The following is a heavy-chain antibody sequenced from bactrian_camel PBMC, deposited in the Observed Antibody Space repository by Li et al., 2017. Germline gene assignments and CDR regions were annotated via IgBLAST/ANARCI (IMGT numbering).Heavy chain of an antibody. CDR2: IARQGRTRSH. Sequence: HVQLVESGGGSVQAGGSLRLSCAASGYTNSKYCIAWFRQAPGKGREGVAPIARQGRTRSHKLFIVWDGRSTIADSVKGRFTIAKGHVKLCAAGLPPPSYSMATMNRENGLNYWGKGTQVTVS. J-gene: IGHJ7*01. D-gene: IGHD4*01. V-gene: IGHV3S26*01. CDR1: GYTNSKYC.